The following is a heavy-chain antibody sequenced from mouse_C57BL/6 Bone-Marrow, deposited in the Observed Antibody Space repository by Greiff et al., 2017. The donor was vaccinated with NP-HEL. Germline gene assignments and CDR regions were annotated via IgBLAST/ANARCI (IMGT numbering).Heavy chain of an antibody. Sequence: VQLQQSGAELVRPGTSVKMSCKASGYTFTNYWIGWAKQRPGHGLEWIGDIYPGGGYTNYNEKFKGKATLTADKSSSTAYMQFSSLTSEDSAMYYSARRVYGSLDYWGPGTPLTVSS. CDR1: GYTFTNYW. D-gene: IGHD1-1*01. V-gene: IGHV1-63*01. CDR3: ARRVYGSLDY. CDR2: IYPGGGYT. J-gene: IGHJ2*01.